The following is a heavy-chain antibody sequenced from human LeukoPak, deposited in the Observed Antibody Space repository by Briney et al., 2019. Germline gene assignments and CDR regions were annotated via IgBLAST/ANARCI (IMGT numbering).Heavy chain of an antibody. CDR1: GGSISGSSYY. J-gene: IGHJ6*02. Sequence: SETLSLTCTVSGGSISGSSYYWGWIRQPPGKGLEWIGSIYYSGSTYYNPSLKSRVTISVDTSKNQFSLKLNSVTATDTAVYYCARRSGARYYYYGMDVWGQGTTVAVSS. CDR3: ARRSGARYYYYGMDV. V-gene: IGHV4-39*01. CDR2: IYYSGST. D-gene: IGHD3-10*01.